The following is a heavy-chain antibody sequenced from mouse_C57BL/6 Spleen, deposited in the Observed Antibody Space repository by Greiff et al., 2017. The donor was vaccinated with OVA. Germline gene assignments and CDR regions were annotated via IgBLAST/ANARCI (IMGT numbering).Heavy chain of an antibody. D-gene: IGHD2-3*01. CDR3: AIWGWPRQGYFDV. J-gene: IGHJ1*03. Sequence: VQLQQPGAELVKPGASVKGSCKASGYTFPSYWMHGVKRRTGQGLEWIGRIHPSDSDTNYNQKFKGKATLTVEKSSSTAYMQLSSLTSEDSAVYYCAIWGWPRQGYFDVWGTGTTVTVSS. CDR1: GYTFPSYW. CDR2: IHPSDSDT. V-gene: IGHV1-74*01.